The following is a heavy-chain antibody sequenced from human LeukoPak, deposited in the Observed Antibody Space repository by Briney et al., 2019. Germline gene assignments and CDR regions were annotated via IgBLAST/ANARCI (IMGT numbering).Heavy chain of an antibody. J-gene: IGHJ4*02. CDR3: AKDVFHAYDYVSYFDY. V-gene: IGHV3-23*01. CDR1: GFTFSSYA. CDR2: ISGSGGST. Sequence: GGSLRLSCAASGFTFSSYAMSWVRQAPGKGLEWVSAISGSGGSTYYADSVKGRFTISRDNSKNTLYLQMNSLRAEDTAVYYCAKDVFHAYDYVSYFDYWGQGTLVTVSS. D-gene: IGHD3-16*01.